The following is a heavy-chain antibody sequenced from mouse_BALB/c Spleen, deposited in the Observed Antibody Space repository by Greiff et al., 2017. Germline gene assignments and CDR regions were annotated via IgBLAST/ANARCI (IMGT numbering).Heavy chain of an antibody. Sequence: VQLQQSGTVLARPGASVKMSCKASGYTFTSYWMHWVKQRPGQGLEWIGAIYPGNSDTSYNQKFKGKAKLTAVTSTSTAYMELSSLTNEDSEVYYSTTYGSMGAMDYWGQGTSVTVSS. J-gene: IGHJ4*01. V-gene: IGHV1-5*01. CDR2: IYPGNSDT. CDR1: GYTFTSYW. CDR3: TTYGSMGAMDY. D-gene: IGHD1-1*01.